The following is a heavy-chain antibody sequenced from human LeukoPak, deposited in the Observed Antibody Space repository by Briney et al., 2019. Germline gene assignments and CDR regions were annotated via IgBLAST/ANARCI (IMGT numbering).Heavy chain of an antibody. CDR1: GGSISSGGYS. D-gene: IGHD1-26*01. CDR3: ARVIYSSPYYFDY. Sequence: SQTLSLTCAVAGGSISSGGYSWSCIRQPPGKGLECIGYIYHSGGTYYNPSLKSRVTISIDRSKNQFSLRLTSVTAADTAVYYCARVIYSSPYYFDYWGQGTLVTVSS. V-gene: IGHV4-30-2*01. J-gene: IGHJ4*02. CDR2: IYHSGGT.